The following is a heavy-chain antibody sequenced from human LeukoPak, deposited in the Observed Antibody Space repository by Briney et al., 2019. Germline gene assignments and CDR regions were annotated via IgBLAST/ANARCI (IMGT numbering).Heavy chain of an antibody. Sequence: SQTLSLTCAISGDSVSSTAWNWIRQSPSRGLEWLGRTYYRSKWYNDYAVSVKSRITISPDTSKNQFSLQLNSVTPEHTAVYYCARGGTRYCTSSSCYFDYWGQGTLVTVSS. D-gene: IGHD2-2*01. V-gene: IGHV6-1*01. J-gene: IGHJ4*02. CDR3: ARGGTRYCTSSSCYFDY. CDR1: GDSVSSTA. CDR2: TYYRSKWYN.